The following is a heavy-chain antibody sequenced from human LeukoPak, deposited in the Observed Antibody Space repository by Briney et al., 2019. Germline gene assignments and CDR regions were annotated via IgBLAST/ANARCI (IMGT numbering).Heavy chain of an antibody. CDR3: ARGRLQLWSFPLPYNHYAIDV. Sequence: SETLSLTCAVSGESFSGYFWTWIRQPPGKGLEWIGESNHFGSTDYNPSLKSRVTISVDTSKKQFSPNVRSVTGADTAVYFCARGRLQLWSFPLPYNHYAIDVWGQGTTVTVSS. J-gene: IGHJ6*02. CDR2: SNHFGST. V-gene: IGHV4-34*01. CDR1: GESFSGYF. D-gene: IGHD5-18*01.